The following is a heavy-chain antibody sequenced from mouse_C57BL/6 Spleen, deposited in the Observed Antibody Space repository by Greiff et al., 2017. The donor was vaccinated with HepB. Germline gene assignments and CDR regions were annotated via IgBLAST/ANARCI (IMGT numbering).Heavy chain of an antibody. Sequence: QVQLQQPGAELVKPGASVKLSCKASGYTFTSYWMHWVKQRPGQGLEWIGMIHPNSGSTNYNEKFKSKATLTVDNSSSTAYMQLSSLTSEDSAVYYCARSESPYDYGSSSSFDYWGQGTTLTVSS. J-gene: IGHJ2*01. D-gene: IGHD1-1*01. CDR2: IHPNSGST. V-gene: IGHV1-64*01. CDR3: ARSESPYDYGSSSSFDY. CDR1: GYTFTSYW.